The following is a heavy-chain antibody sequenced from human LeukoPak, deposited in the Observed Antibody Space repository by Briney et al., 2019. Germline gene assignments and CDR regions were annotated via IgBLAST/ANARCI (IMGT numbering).Heavy chain of an antibody. V-gene: IGHV1-2*02. CDR2: INPNSGGT. CDR1: GYTFTSYD. J-gene: IGHJ3*02. Sequence: ASVKVSCKASGYTFTSYDINWVRQAPGQGLEWMGWINPNSGGTNYAQKFQGRVTMTRDTSISTAYMELSRLRSDDTAVYYCARGPSDAFDIWGQGTMVTVSS. CDR3: ARGPSDAFDI.